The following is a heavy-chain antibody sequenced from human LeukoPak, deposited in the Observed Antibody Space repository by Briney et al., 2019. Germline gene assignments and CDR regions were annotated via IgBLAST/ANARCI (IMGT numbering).Heavy chain of an antibody. CDR1: GGSIFSYY. D-gene: IGHD3-22*01. V-gene: IGHV4-4*08. CDR3: ARRAYYDSSGYKPTAGYFDL. J-gene: IGHJ2*01. Sequence: SETLSLTCTVSGGSIFSYYWNWIWQSPGKGLEWVGYIYANGITTYNPSLRSRGSISIDTSRNQFSLRLTSVTAADTATYYCARRAYYDSSGYKPTAGYFDLWGRGTLVTVSS. CDR2: IYANGIT.